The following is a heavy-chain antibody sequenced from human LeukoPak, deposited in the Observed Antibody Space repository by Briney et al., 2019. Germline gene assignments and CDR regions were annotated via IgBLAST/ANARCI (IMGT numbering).Heavy chain of an antibody. D-gene: IGHD7-27*01. CDR1: GFSFSSYE. CDR2: ISTSVSIT. CDR3: ARVGATNWAYYFDY. V-gene: IGHV3-48*03. Sequence: AGGSLRLSCAASGFSFSSYEMNWVRQAPGKGLEWISYISTSVSITSYADSVKGRFTISRDNAKNSLFLQLNSLRDEDTALYYCARVGATNWAYYFDYWGQGTPVTVSS. J-gene: IGHJ4*02.